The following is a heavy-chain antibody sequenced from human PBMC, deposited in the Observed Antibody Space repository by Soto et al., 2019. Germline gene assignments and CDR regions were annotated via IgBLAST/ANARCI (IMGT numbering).Heavy chain of an antibody. CDR2: IYYDGSS. Sequence: SETLSLTCTVSGGSISSGSYYWGWIRQPPGKGLEWIGSIYYDGSSYYNPSLKSRVTISADTSKNQFFLKLSSVTAADTAVYFCARPVRGVIFWFDPWGQGTQVTVS. J-gene: IGHJ5*02. CDR3: ARPVRGVIFWFDP. D-gene: IGHD3-10*01. V-gene: IGHV4-39*01. CDR1: GGSISSGSYY.